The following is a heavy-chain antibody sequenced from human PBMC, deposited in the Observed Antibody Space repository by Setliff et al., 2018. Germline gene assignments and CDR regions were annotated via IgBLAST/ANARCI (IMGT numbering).Heavy chain of an antibody. CDR1: GFTFSGSA. CDR3: TFARDGYDVFDI. Sequence: GGSLRLSCAASGFTFSGSAMYWVRQASGKGLEWVGRIRSKSDSYATAYAASVRGRFTISRDDSKNTAYLQMNSLKTEDTAVYYCTFARDGYDVFDIWGQGTMVTVSS. CDR2: IRSKSDSYAT. D-gene: IGHD5-18*01. J-gene: IGHJ3*02. V-gene: IGHV3-73*01.